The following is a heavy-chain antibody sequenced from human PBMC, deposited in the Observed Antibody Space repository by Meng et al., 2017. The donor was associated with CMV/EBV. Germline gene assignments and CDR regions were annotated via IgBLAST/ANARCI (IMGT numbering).Heavy chain of an antibody. CDR2: SSWNSGSI. CDR1: GFTFDDYA. J-gene: IGHJ4*02. Sequence: SLKISCAASGFTFDDYAMHWVRQAPGKGLEWVSGSSWNSGSIGYADSVKGRFTISRDNAKNSLYLQMNSLRAEDTALYYCAKDMIPTGYLDYWGQGTLVTVSS. CDR3: AKDMIPTGYLDY. V-gene: IGHV3-9*01. D-gene: IGHD2-8*02.